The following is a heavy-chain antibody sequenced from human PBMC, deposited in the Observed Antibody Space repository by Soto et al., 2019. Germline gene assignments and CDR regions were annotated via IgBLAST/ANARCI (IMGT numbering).Heavy chain of an antibody. Sequence: GGSLRLSCAASGLNVNSDYMNWVRQTPGKGLEWVASIYSGETTYYADSVRGRFTISSDKSKNTLYFQLSSLRIEDTAVYYCTRDGRGLGRLSLFEYWGQGVLVTVSS. D-gene: IGHD2-21*02. CDR1: GLNVNSDY. J-gene: IGHJ4*02. V-gene: IGHV3-53*01. CDR2: IYSGETT. CDR3: TRDGRGLGRLSLFEY.